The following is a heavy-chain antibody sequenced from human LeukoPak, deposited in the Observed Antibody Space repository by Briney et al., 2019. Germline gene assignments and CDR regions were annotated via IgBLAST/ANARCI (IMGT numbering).Heavy chain of an antibody. J-gene: IGHJ4*02. D-gene: IGHD3-22*01. CDR3: ALNSTGYYYDY. CDR1: GFTFDDYA. Sequence: GGFLRLSCAASGFTFDDYAMHWVRQAPGKGLEWVSLIRWDGGSTYYADSVRGRFIISRDNSKNSLYLKMNSLRPEDTALYYCALNSTGYYYDYWGQGTLVTVSS. V-gene: IGHV3-43D*04. CDR2: IRWDGGST.